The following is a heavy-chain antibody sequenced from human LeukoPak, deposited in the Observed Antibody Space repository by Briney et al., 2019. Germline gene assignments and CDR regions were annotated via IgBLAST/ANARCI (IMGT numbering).Heavy chain of an antibody. CDR2: ISYDGSNK. V-gene: IGHV3-30*18. Sequence: GGSLRLSCAASGFTFSHYGMHWVRQAPGKGLEWVAIISYDGSNKYYADSVKGRFTISRDNSKNTLYLQMNSLRAEDTAIYYCANVDYWGQGTLVTVSS. J-gene: IGHJ4*02. CDR1: GFTFSHYG. CDR3: ANVDY.